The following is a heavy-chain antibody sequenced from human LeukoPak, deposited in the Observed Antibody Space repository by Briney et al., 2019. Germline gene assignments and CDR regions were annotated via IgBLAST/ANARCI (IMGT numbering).Heavy chain of an antibody. Sequence: GRSLRLSCAASGFTFSSYGMHWVRQAPGKGLEWVAVISYDGSNKYYADSVKGRFTISRDNSKNTLYLEMNSLRAEDTAVYYCARDYYDSRGYYGMDVWGQGTTVTVSS. CDR3: ARDYYDSRGYYGMDV. CDR2: ISYDGSNK. V-gene: IGHV3-30*03. J-gene: IGHJ6*02. D-gene: IGHD3-22*01. CDR1: GFTFSSYG.